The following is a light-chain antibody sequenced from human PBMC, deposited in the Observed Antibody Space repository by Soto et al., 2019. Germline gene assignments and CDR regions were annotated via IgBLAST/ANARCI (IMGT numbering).Light chain of an antibody. Sequence: QSVLTQPASVSGSAGQSITISCTGTSSDVGNYNLVSWYQQHPGKAPKLIIYESTKRPSGVSNRFSGSKSGNTASLTISRLQAEDEADYHCCSNAGRSTLVFGGGTKVTVL. CDR1: SSDVGNYNL. J-gene: IGLJ2*01. V-gene: IGLV2-23*01. CDR2: EST. CDR3: CSNAGRSTLV.